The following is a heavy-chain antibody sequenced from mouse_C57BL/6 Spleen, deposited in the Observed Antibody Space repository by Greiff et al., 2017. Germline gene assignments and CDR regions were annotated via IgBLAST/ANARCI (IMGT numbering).Heavy chain of an antibody. J-gene: IGHJ3*01. D-gene: IGHD1-1*01. CDR2: IDPNSGGT. CDR1: GYTFTSYW. Sequence: QVQLQQPGAELVKPGASVKLSCKASGYTFTSYWMHWVKQRPGRGLEWIGRIDPNSGGTKYNEKFKSKATLTVDKPSSTAYMQLSSLRSEDSAVYYCARSEGSSKFAYWGEGTLVTLSA. V-gene: IGHV1-72*01. CDR3: ARSEGSSKFAY.